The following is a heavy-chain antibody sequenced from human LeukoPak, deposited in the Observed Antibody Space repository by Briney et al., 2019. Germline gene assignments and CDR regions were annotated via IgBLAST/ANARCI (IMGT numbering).Heavy chain of an antibody. CDR3: ARGLVAGTYLQTNPKAWRYYYYGMDV. CDR2: MNPNSGNT. V-gene: IGHV1-8*01. CDR1: GYTFTSYD. J-gene: IGHJ6*02. D-gene: IGHD6-19*01. Sequence: ASVKVSCKASGYTFTSYDINWVRQAIGQGLEWMGWMNPNSGNTGYAQKFQGRVTMTRNTSISTAYMELSSLRSEDTAVYYCARGLVAGTYLQTNPKAWRYYYYGMDVWGQGTTVTVSS.